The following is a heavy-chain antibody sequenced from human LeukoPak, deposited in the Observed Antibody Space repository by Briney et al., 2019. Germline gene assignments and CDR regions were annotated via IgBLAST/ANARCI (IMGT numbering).Heavy chain of an antibody. V-gene: IGHV3-23*01. Sequence: GGSLRLSCAASGFTFSNYAMRWVRQAPGKGLEWVSGISGSGDSTYYADSVKGRFTISRDNSKNTLYLQMNSLRAEDTAVYYCARRSGIAVAGAFDYWGKGTLVTVSS. D-gene: IGHD6-19*01. CDR3: ARRSGIAVAGAFDY. CDR1: GFTFSNYA. J-gene: IGHJ4*02. CDR2: ISGSGDST.